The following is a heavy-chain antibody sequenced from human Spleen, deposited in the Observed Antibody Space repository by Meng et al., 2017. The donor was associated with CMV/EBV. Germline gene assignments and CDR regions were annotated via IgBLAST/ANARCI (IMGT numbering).Heavy chain of an antibody. D-gene: IGHD2-15*01. J-gene: IGHJ5*02. V-gene: IGHV1-18*01. CDR1: CYTFTSSS. Sequence: ASCYTFTSSSISCVQPSPERRLGFLGLIGTYDGNTNSAPMLRRIVTMTTDSSTTTAYMELRLLSSDATAVYYCARDRAVVANNWFDPWGQGTLVTVSS. CDR2: IGTYDGNT. CDR3: ARDRAVVANNWFDP.